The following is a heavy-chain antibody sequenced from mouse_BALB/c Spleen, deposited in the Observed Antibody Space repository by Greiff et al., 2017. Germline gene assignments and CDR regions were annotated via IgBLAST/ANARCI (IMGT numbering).Heavy chain of an antibody. Sequence: VQLQQSGPELVKPGASVKMSCKASGYTFTSYVMHWVKQKPGQGLEWIGYINPYNDGTKYNEKFKGKATLTSDKSSSTAYMELSSLTSEDSAVYYCARGRYYGSSYFDYWGQGTTLTVSS. CDR3: ARGRYYGSSYFDY. CDR1: GYTFTSYV. CDR2: INPYNDGT. V-gene: IGHV1-14*01. J-gene: IGHJ2*01. D-gene: IGHD1-1*01.